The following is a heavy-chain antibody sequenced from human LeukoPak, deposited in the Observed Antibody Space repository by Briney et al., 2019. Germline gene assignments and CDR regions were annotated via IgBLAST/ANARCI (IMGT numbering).Heavy chain of an antibody. J-gene: IGHJ4*02. V-gene: IGHV3-33*01. Sequence: PGGSLRLSCAASGFTFSSYGMHWVRQAPGKGLEWVAVIWYDGSNKYYADSVKGRFTISRDNSKNTLYLQMNSLRAEDAAVYYCARDLEVEGIGPTLWGQGTLVTVSS. CDR2: IWYDGSNK. D-gene: IGHD2-15*01. CDR1: GFTFSSYG. CDR3: ARDLEVEGIGPTL.